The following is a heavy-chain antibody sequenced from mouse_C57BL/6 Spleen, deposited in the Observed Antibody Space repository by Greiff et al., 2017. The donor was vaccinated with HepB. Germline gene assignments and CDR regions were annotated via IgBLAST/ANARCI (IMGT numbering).Heavy chain of an antibody. V-gene: IGHV7-3*01. CDR2: IRNKANGYTT. J-gene: IGHJ4*01. Sequence: EVKLVESGGGLVQPGGSLSLSCAASGFTFTDYYMSWVRQPPGKALEWLGFIRNKANGYTTEYSASVKGRFTISRDNSQSSLYLQMNALRAEDSATYYCARYQGNFGDYWGQGTSVTVSS. CDR1: GFTFTDYY. CDR3: ARYQGNFGDY. D-gene: IGHD2-1*01.